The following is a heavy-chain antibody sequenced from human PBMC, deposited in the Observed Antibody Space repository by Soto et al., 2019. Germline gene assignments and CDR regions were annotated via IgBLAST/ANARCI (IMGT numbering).Heavy chain of an antibody. V-gene: IGHV4-39*01. CDR2: IYYSGST. CDR1: GGSISSSSYY. J-gene: IGHJ6*02. Sequence: QLQLQESGPGLVKPSETLSLTCTVSGGSISSSSYYWGWIRQPPGKGLEWIGSIYYSGSTYYNPSLKGRVTMSVDTSKNQFSLKLSSVTAADTAVYYCARPRAPAYYYGMDVWGQGTTVTVSS. D-gene: IGHD1-26*01. CDR3: ARPRAPAYYYGMDV.